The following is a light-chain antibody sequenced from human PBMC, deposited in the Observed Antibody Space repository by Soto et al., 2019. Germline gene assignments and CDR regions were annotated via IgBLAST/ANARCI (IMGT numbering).Light chain of an antibody. CDR1: SSNIGSNF. V-gene: IGLV1-47*02. CDR2: SDP. J-gene: IGLJ2*01. CDR3: AAWDGSLSGRV. Sequence: QSVLTQSPSASGTPGQRVTISCSGSSSNIGSNFVYWYRQLPGTAPKLLIYSDPQRPTGVHDRFSGSKSGTSASLALSGLRSEDEDDYYCAAWDGSLSGRVFGGGTKLTVL.